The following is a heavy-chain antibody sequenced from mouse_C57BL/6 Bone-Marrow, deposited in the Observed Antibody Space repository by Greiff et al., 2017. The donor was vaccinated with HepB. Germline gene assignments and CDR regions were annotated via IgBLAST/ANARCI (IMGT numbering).Heavy chain of an antibody. V-gene: IGHV1-69*01. CDR1: GYTFTSYW. CDR2: IDPSDSYT. D-gene: IGHD1-1*02. Sequence: QVHVKQPGAELVMPGASVKLSCKASGYTFTSYWMHWVKQRPGQGLEWIGEIDPSDSYTNYNQKFKGKSTLTVDKSSSTAYMQLSSLTSEDSAVYYCARRWAMDYWGQGTSVTVSS. J-gene: IGHJ4*01. CDR3: ARRWAMDY.